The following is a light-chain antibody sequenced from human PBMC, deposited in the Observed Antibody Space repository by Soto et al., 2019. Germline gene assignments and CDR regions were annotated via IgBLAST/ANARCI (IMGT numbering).Light chain of an antibody. CDR3: QKYSSVIT. J-gene: IGKJ5*01. CDR1: QGISNF. CDR2: AAS. V-gene: IGKV1-27*01. Sequence: EIQMTQSPSSLSASVGDRVTITCRASQGISNFLAWYQQKPGKVPKLLISAASTLQSGVPSRFSGSGSGTDFTLTITSLHPEDVATYYCQKYSSVITFGQGTRLEIK.